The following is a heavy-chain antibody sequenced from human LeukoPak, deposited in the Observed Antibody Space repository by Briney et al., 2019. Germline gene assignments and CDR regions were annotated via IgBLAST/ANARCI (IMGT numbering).Heavy chain of an antibody. V-gene: IGHV4-59*01. CDR2: VYYTGST. CDR1: GGSFSGYY. Sequence: SSETLSLTCAVYGGSFSGYYWSWIRQPPGKGLEWIGYVYYTGSTNYNPSLNSRVTMSIDTSKNQFSLRLSSVTAADTAVYYCARVVGFYDSSAFDLWGQGTLVTVSS. J-gene: IGHJ5*02. CDR3: ARVVGFYDSSAFDL. D-gene: IGHD3-22*01.